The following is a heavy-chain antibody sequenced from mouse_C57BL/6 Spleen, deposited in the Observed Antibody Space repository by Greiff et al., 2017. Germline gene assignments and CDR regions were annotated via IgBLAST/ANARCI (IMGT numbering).Heavy chain of an antibody. J-gene: IGHJ1*03. Sequence: EVQLQESGPGLVKPSQSLSLTCSVTGYSITSGYYWNWIRQFPGNKLEWMGYISYDGSNNYNPSLKNRISITRDTSKNQFFLKLNSVTTEDTATYYCAERIFITTSDWYFDVWGTGTTVTVSS. CDR2: ISYDGSN. D-gene: IGHD1-1*01. CDR1: GYSITSGYY. V-gene: IGHV3-6*01. CDR3: AERIFITTSDWYFDV.